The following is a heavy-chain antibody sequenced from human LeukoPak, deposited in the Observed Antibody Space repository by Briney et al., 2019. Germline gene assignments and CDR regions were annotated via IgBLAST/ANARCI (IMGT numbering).Heavy chain of an antibody. CDR3: AKDKWLRGYYYYYMDV. J-gene: IGHJ6*03. Sequence: GGSLRLSCAASGFTSDDYNMHWVRQAPGKGLEWVSLITWNGDSTYYADSVEGRFTISRDNSKNSLYLQMNSLRTEDTALYYCAKDKWLRGYYYYYMDVWGKGTTVTVSS. V-gene: IGHV3-43*01. CDR2: ITWNGDST. D-gene: IGHD5-12*01. CDR1: GFTSDDYN.